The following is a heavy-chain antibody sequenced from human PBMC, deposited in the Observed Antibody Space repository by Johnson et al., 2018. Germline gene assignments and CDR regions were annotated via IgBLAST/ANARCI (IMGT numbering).Heavy chain of an antibody. CDR3: AKAIFGYDSSGYHAFDI. D-gene: IGHD3-22*01. J-gene: IGHJ3*02. V-gene: IGHV3-30*18. CDR1: GFTFSSYG. CDR2: ISYDGSNT. Sequence: QVQLVESGGGVVQXWRSXRLXCAASGFTFSSYGMHWVRQAPGKGLEWVAVISYDGSNTYYAASVKGRFTISRDNSKNTLYLQMNSLRAEDTAVYYCAKAIFGYDSSGYHAFDIWGQGTMVTVSS.